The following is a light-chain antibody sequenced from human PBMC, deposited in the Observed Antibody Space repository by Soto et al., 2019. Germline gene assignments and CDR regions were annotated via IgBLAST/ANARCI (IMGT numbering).Light chain of an antibody. J-gene: IGKJ4*01. V-gene: IGKV3-15*01. CDR3: QQYNNWPPGIT. CDR2: RTS. CDR1: HSISSN. Sequence: EIVITQSPATLSVSPGERATLSCRASHSISSNLAWYQQKPGQAPRLLMFRTSSRATGFPARFSGSGSGTEFNLTISSLQSEDFAVYYCQQYNNWPPGITFGGGTK.